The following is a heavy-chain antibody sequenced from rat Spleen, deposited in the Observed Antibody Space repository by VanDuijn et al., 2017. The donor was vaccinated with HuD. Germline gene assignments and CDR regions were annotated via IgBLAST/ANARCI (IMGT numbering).Heavy chain of an antibody. CDR2: VSTGGST. V-gene: IGHV2S12*01. J-gene: IGHJ2*01. CDR3: ARGSAYFDY. CDR1: GFSLTSNG. Sequence: QAQLKESGPGLVQPSQTLSLTCTVSGFSLTSNGVSWVRQPPGKGLEWVAAVSTGGSTYYNSGLKSRLSISRDTSKSQVFLTMNSLQTEDTAMYFCARGSAYFDYWGQGVMVTVSS. D-gene: IGHD3-2*01.